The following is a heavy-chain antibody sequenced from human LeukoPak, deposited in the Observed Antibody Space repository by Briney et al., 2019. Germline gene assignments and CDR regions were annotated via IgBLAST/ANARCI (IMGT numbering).Heavy chain of an antibody. CDR3: ARDSIGASGDFDY. Sequence: PGGSLRLSCAASGFSFSSHWMHWVRQVPGKGLVWVSRINNDGSITSYADSVQGRFTISRDNAKNTLFLQMNSLRAEDMAVYYCARDSIGASGDFDYWGQGTLVTVSS. D-gene: IGHD6-13*01. CDR2: INNDGSIT. V-gene: IGHV3-74*01. CDR1: GFSFSSHW. J-gene: IGHJ4*02.